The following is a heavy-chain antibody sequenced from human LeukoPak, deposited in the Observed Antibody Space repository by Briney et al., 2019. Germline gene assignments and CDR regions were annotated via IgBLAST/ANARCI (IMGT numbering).Heavy chain of an antibody. CDR1: GDSVSSNGVA. V-gene: IGHV6-1*01. CDR3: ARGRVSAFDI. D-gene: IGHD6-6*01. CDR2: TYYSSKWYN. J-gene: IGHJ3*02. Sequence: SQTLSLTCAISGDSVSSNGVAWNWIRQSPSRGLEWLGRTYYSSKWYNDYAVSVKSRITINPDTSKNQFSLHLNSVSPEDTAVYYCARGRVSAFDIWGQGTMVTVSS.